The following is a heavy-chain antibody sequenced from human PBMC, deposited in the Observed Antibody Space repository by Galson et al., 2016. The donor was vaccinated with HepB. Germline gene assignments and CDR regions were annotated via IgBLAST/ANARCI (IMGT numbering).Heavy chain of an antibody. V-gene: IGHV4-31*03. CDR2: INYNGDP. Sequence: TLSLTCTVSGDSIDSRGYYWSWIRHHPERGLEWIGYINYNGDPSHNPSLKSRLDISRDTSKNQFSLSLKSVTAADTAVYYCARDLGFSGQLDFWGQGALVTVSS. J-gene: IGHJ4*02. D-gene: IGHD6-19*01. CDR1: GDSIDSRGYY. CDR3: ARDLGFSGQLDF.